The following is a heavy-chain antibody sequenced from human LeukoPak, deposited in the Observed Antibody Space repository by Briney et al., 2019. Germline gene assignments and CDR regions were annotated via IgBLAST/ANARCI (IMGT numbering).Heavy chain of an antibody. CDR3: AKGISTISLIVAIFDAFDV. J-gene: IGHJ3*01. CDR2: IRDDGSFK. D-gene: IGHD3-22*01. Sequence: GGSLRLSCVASGFTFSNYGMHWVRPAPGKGLEWMAFIRDDGSFKYYSDSVKGRLTISRDNSKNTLYLEMNSLRAEDTATYYCAKGISTISLIVAIFDAFDVWGQGAMVTVSS. CDR1: GFTFSNYG. V-gene: IGHV3-30*02.